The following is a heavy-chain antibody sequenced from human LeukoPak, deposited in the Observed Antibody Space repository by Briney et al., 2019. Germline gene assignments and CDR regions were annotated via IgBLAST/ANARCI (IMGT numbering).Heavy chain of an antibody. V-gene: IGHV3-23*01. CDR3: AKDRYFDFWRSWFDP. D-gene: IGHD3-3*01. CDR2: VSGSGGST. Sequence: GGSLRLSCAASGFTFSKYAMSWVRQAPGKVLEWVSAVSGSGGSTYYADSVKGRFTISRDNSKNTLYLQMSSLRAEDTAVYYCAKDRYFDFWRSWFDPWGQGTLVTVSS. J-gene: IGHJ5*02. CDR1: GFTFSKYA.